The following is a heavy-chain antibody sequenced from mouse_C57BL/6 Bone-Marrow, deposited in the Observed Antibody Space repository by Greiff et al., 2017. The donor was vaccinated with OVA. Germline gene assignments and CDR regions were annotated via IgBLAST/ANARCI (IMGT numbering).Heavy chain of an antibody. Sequence: QVQLQQSGAELVKPGASVKLSYKASGYTFTEYTIHWVKQRSGQGLEWIGWFYPGSGSIKYNEKFKDKATLTADKSSSTVYMELSRLTSEDSAVYFCARHEEAQATRYYAMDYWGQGTSVTVSS. CDR3: ARHEEAQATRYYAMDY. CDR1: GYTFTEYT. CDR2: FYPGSGSI. D-gene: IGHD3-2*02. J-gene: IGHJ4*01. V-gene: IGHV1-62-2*01.